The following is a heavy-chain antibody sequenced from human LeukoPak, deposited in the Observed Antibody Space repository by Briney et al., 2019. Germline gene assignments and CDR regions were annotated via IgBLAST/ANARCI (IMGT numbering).Heavy chain of an antibody. Sequence: PGGSLRLSCEASGFTYSNYAMNWVRQAPGKGLEWVAAITGSGDYTYYADSVKGRFTISRDNSKSTLYLQMNSLRADDTAVYYCARGGSWLIFDYWGQGTLVTVSS. V-gene: IGHV3-23*01. D-gene: IGHD3-22*01. CDR1: GFTYSNYA. CDR3: ARGGSWLIFDY. J-gene: IGHJ4*02. CDR2: ITGSGDYT.